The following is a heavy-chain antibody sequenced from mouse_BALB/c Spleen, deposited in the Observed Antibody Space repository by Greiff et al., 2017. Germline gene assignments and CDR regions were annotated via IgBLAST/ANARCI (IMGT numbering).Heavy chain of an antibody. V-gene: IGHV8-12*01. CDR2: IYWDDDK. Sequence: QVTLKESGPGILQPSQTLSLTCSFSGFSLSTSGMGVSWIRQPSGKGLEWLAHIYWDDDKRYNPSLKSRLTISKDTSSNQVFLKITSVDTADTATYDCARINWDPSMDYWGQGTSVTVSS. CDR1: GFSLSTSGMG. CDR3: ARINWDPSMDY. J-gene: IGHJ4*01. D-gene: IGHD4-1*01.